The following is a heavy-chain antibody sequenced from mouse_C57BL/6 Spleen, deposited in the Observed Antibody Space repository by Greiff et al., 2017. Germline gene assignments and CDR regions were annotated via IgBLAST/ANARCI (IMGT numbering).Heavy chain of an antibody. Sequence: EVQRVESGGGLVKPGGSLKLSCAASGFTFSSYAMSWVRQTPEKRLEWVATISDGGSYTYYPDNVKGRFTISRDNAKNNLYLQMSHLKSEDTSVYYCSRSLLLPAWFAYWGQGTLVTVSA. J-gene: IGHJ3*01. CDR3: SRSLLLPAWFAY. CDR2: ISDGGSYT. D-gene: IGHD1-1*01. CDR1: GFTFSSYA. V-gene: IGHV5-4*01.